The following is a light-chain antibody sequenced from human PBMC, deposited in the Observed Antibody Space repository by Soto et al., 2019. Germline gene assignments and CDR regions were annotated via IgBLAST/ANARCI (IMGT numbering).Light chain of an antibody. J-gene: IGLJ1*01. CDR1: SGHSSYA. V-gene: IGLV4-69*01. Sequence: QLVLTQSPSASASLGASVKLTCTLSSGHSSYAIAWHQQQPEKGPRYLMKLNSDGSHSKGDGIPDRFSGSSSGAERYLTISSLQSEDEADYYCQTWGTGIRWVFGTGTKLTVL. CDR3: QTWGTGIRWV. CDR2: LNSDGSH.